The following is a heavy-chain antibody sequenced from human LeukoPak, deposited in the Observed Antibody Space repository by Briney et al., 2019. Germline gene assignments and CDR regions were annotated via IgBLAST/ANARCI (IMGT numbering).Heavy chain of an antibody. CDR3: ARLRGSGSYYSNWFDP. V-gene: IGHV4-59*01. CDR2: IYYSGST. Sequence: SETLSLTCTVSGGSISSYYWSWIRQPPGKGLEWIGYIYYSGSTNYNPSLKSRDTISVDTSKNQFSLKLSSVTAADTAVYYCARLRGSGSYYSNWFDPWGQGTLVTVSS. D-gene: IGHD3-10*01. CDR1: GGSISSYY. J-gene: IGHJ5*02.